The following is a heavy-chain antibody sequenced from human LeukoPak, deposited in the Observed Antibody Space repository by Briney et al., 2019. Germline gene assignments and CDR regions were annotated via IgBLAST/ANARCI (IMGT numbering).Heavy chain of an antibody. CDR2: MYYSGSA. Sequence: SETLSLTCTVSGGSVSDSRYYWGSIRQPPGKGLEWIGNMYYSGSANYNPSLKSRVTISIDASKNQFSLKLSSVTAADTAVYYCARQSAYSSGRYFDYWGRATLVTVSS. CDR1: GGSVSDSRYY. CDR3: ARQSAYSSGRYFDY. D-gene: IGHD6-19*01. J-gene: IGHJ4*01. V-gene: IGHV4-39*01.